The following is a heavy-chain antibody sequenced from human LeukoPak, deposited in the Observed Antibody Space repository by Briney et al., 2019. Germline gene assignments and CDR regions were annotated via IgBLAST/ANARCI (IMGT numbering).Heavy chain of an antibody. V-gene: IGHV1-18*04. CDR2: ISAYNGNT. D-gene: IGHD6-13*01. CDR1: GYTSTSYG. J-gene: IGHJ5*02. CDR3: ARVKRSIAAAGTPCWFDP. Sequence: GASVKVSCKASGYTSTSYGISWVRQAPGQGLEWMGWISAYNGNTNYAQKLQGRVTMTTDTSTSTAYMELRSLRSDDTAVYYCARVKRSIAAAGTPCWFDPWGQGTLVTVSS.